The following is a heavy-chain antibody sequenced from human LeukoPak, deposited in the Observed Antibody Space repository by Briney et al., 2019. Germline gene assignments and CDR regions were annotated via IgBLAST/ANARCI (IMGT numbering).Heavy chain of an antibody. V-gene: IGHV3-7*01. Sequence: PGGSLRLSCAASGFTFSSYWMSWVRQAPGKGLEWVANIKEGGSEIYYVDSVKGRFTISSDNAKNLLNLQMNSLRGEDTAVYYCAKDRDYGDYGNFDYWGQGTLVTVSS. D-gene: IGHD4-17*01. CDR2: IKEGGSEI. CDR3: AKDRDYGDYGNFDY. J-gene: IGHJ4*02. CDR1: GFTFSSYW.